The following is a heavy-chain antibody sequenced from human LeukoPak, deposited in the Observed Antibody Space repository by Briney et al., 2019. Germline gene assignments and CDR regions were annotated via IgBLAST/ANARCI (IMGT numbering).Heavy chain of an antibody. CDR2: ITGSSDYI. D-gene: IGHD1-7*01. J-gene: IGHJ4*02. V-gene: IGHV3-21*01. Sequence: GSLRLSCAASELTFSTYTMNWVRQAPGKGLEWVSSITGSSDYIYYADSVKGRFTISRDNAKNSLFLHMSSLRAEDTAVYYCARGTNYGDCWGQGTLVTVSS. CDR1: ELTFSTYT. CDR3: ARGTNYGDC.